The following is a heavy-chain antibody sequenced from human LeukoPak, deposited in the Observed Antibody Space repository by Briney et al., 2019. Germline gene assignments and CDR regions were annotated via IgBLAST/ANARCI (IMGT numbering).Heavy chain of an antibody. CDR3: ARDVSYTSGNFDY. Sequence: GGSLRLSCVVSGFTFSSYAMSWVRQAPGKGLEWVSAISGSGGSTYYADSVKGRFTISRDNAKNSVFLQMNSLRIEDTAVYYCARDVSYTSGNFDYWGQGTLVTVSS. CDR2: ISGSGGST. CDR1: GFTFSSYA. D-gene: IGHD6-19*01. V-gene: IGHV3-23*01. J-gene: IGHJ4*02.